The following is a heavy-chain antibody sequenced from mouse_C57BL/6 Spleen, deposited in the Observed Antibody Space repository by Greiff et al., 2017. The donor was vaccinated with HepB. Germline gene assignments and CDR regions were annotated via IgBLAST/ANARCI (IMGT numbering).Heavy chain of an antibody. CDR2: GYPGVGDT. CDR3: ARNYGSRVFDY. V-gene: IGHV1-82*01. Sequence: LVESGASVKISCQASGFACSSSWLTWVKQRLGKGLEWLGRGYPGVGDTNYNGKFKGKATLTTDKSSSTVYMQLSSLTSEDTAVYFCARNYGSRVFDYWGQGTTLTVSS. CDR1: GFACSSSW. D-gene: IGHD1-1*01. J-gene: IGHJ2*01.